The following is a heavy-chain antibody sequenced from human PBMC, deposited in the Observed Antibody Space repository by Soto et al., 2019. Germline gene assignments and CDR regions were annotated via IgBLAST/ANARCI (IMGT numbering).Heavy chain of an antibody. CDR1: GFTCSSYA. CDR3: ARGYCSGGSCYGGGNYYYMDV. CDR2: ISGSGGST. V-gene: IGHV3-23*01. J-gene: IGHJ6*03. Sequence: GESLKISCAASGFTCSSYAMSWVRQAPGKGLEWVSAISGSGGSTYYADSVKGRFTISRDNSKNTLYLQMNSLRAEDTAVYYCARGYCSGGSCYGGGNYYYMDVWGKGTTVTVSS. D-gene: IGHD2-15*01.